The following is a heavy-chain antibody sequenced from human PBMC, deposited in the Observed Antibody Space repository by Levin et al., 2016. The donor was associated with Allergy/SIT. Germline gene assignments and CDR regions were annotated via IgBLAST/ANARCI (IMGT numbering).Heavy chain of an antibody. CDR1: GFTFSTYA. D-gene: IGHD2-2*01. V-gene: IGHV3-33*01. J-gene: IGHJ6*03. Sequence: GGSLRLSCAASGFTFSTYAMHWVRQAPGKGLEWVGLIWHDGTKELYSDTVKGRFTISRDNSKNTLFLQMDSLRVEDTAVYYCARDQITRQYYHYYYMDVWGKGTTISVSS. CDR3: ARDQITRQYYHYYYMDV. CDR2: IWHDGTKE.